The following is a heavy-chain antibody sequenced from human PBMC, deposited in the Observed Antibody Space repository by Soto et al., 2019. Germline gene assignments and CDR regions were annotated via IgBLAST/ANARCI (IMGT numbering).Heavy chain of an antibody. CDR1: GFTFSSYA. D-gene: IGHD3-22*01. J-gene: IGHJ4*02. V-gene: IGHV3-23*01. CDR2: ISGSGGST. Sequence: GGSLRLSCAASGFTFSSYAMSWVRQAPGKGLEWVLAISGSGGSTYYADSVKGRFTISRDNSKNTLYLQMNSLRAEDTAVYYCAKLWYYYDSSGYFDFWGQGTLVTVSS. CDR3: AKLWYYYDSSGYFDF.